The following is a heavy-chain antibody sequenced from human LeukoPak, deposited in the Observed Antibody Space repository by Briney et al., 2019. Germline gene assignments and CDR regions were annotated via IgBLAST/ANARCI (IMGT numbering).Heavy chain of an antibody. CDR1: GDSISNFY. V-gene: IGHV4-59*01. D-gene: IGHD4-17*01. CDR3: ARTTVNNWFDP. Sequence: SETLSLTCTVSGDSISNFYWSWVRQPPGKGLERIGYIFYSGSTNYNPSLKSRVTISVDTSKNQFSLKLSSVTAADTAVYYRARTTVNNWFDPWGQGTLVTVSS. J-gene: IGHJ5*02. CDR2: IFYSGST.